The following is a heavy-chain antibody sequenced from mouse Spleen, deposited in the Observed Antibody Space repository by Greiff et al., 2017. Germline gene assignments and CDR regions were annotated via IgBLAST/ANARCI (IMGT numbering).Heavy chain of an antibody. J-gene: IGHJ2*01. CDR3: ARNLLRLSYLYY. CDR2: ISSGSSTI. CDR1: GFTFSDYG. V-gene: IGHV5-17*01. D-gene: IGHD1-2*01. Sequence: EVTLVESGGGLVKLGGSLKLSCAASGFTFSDYGMHWVRQAPEKGLEWVAYISSGSSTIYYADTVKGRFTISRDNAKNTLFLQMTSLRSEDTAMYYCARNLLRLSYLYYWGQGTTLTVSS.